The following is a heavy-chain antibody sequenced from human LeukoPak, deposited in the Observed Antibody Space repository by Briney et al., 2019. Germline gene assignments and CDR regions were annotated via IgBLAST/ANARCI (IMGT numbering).Heavy chain of an antibody. J-gene: IGHJ3*02. V-gene: IGHV4-34*01. Sequence: PSETLSLTCAVYGGSFSGYYWSWIRQPPGKGREWIGEINHSGSTNYNPSLKSRVTISVDTSKNQFSLKLSSVTAADTAVYYCARASGVRAFDIWGQGTMVTVSS. D-gene: IGHD6-6*01. CDR1: GGSFSGYY. CDR3: ARASGVRAFDI. CDR2: INHSGST.